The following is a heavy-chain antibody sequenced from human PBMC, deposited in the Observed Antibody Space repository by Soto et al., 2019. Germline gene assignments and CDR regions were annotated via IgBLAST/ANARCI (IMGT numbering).Heavy chain of an antibody. V-gene: IGHV1-69*01. D-gene: IGHD2-2*01. CDR2: IIPIFGTA. J-gene: IGHJ6*02. CDR1: GGTFSSYA. CDR3: AREGDIVVVPAAGEVGQGYYYYGMVF. Sequence: QVQLVQPGAEVKKPGSSVKVSCKASGGTFSSYAISWVRQAPGQGLEWMGGIIPIFGTANYAQKFPGRVTITADEYTSTVYMELSSLRCEGTAVYYCAREGDIVVVPAAGEVGQGYYYYGMVFWCQGTTVTVSS.